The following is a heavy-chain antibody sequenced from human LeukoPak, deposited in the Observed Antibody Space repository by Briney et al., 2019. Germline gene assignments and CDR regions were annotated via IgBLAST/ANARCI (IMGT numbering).Heavy chain of an antibody. V-gene: IGHV3-7*01. Sequence: GGSLRLSCAASGFTFSSYGMSWVRQAPGKGLEWVANIKQDGSEKYYVDSVKGRFTISRDNAKNPLYLQMNSLRAEDTAVYYCARDEIVATTKANYYYYMDVWGKGTTVTISS. CDR1: GFTFSSYG. D-gene: IGHD5-12*01. CDR3: ARDEIVATTKANYYYYMDV. J-gene: IGHJ6*03. CDR2: IKQDGSEK.